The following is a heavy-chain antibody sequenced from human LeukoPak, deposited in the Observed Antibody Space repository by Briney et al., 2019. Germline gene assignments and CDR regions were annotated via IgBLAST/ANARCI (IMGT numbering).Heavy chain of an antibody. Sequence: SETLSLTCTVSGGSISSYYWSWIRQPPGKGLEWIGYIYYSGSTNYNPSLKSRVTISVDTSKNQFSLKLSSVTAADTAVYYCASSYSSSWYGPEYFQHWGQGTLVTVSS. CDR1: GGSISSYY. J-gene: IGHJ1*01. D-gene: IGHD6-13*01. CDR2: IYYSGST. CDR3: ASSYSSSWYGPEYFQH. V-gene: IGHV4-59*01.